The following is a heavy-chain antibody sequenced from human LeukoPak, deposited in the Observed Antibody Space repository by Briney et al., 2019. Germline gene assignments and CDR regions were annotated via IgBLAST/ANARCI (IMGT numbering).Heavy chain of an antibody. CDR3: ARVATQYAFDI. CDR2: ISSSTHYT. CDR1: GFAFSDYY. Sequence: GGSLRLSCAASGFAFSDYYMTWIRQAPGKGLEWVSYISSSTHYTNYADSVKGRFTISRDNAKNSLYLQMNSLRAEDTAVYYCARVATQYAFDIWGQGTMVTVSS. J-gene: IGHJ3*02. V-gene: IGHV3-11*05.